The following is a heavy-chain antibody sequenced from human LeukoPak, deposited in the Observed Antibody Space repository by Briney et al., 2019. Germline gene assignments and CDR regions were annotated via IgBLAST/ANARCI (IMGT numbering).Heavy chain of an antibody. J-gene: IGHJ1*01. Sequence: GGSLRLSCSASGFTFRDYPIHWVRQAPGEGLQYVSAISSAGGTTYYADSVRGRFTISRDNSKNTLYLQISSLRAEDTALYYCVKVGDSGYGEYYQHWGQGTLVTVSS. V-gene: IGHV3-64D*06. CDR2: ISSAGGTT. CDR1: GFTFRDYP. CDR3: VKVGDSGYGEYYQH. D-gene: IGHD5-12*01.